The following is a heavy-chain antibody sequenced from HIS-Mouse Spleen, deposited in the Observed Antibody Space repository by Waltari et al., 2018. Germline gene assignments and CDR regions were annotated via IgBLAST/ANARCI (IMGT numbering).Heavy chain of an antibody. V-gene: IGHV4-39*07. CDR3: AREIPYSSSWYDWYFDL. CDR2: IYYSGST. CDR1: GGSISSSSYY. J-gene: IGHJ2*01. Sequence: QLQLQESGPGLVKPSETPSLPCTVSGGSISSSSYYWRWIGQPPGKGRGWIGSIYYSGSTYYTPSLKSRVTISVDTSKTQFSLKLSSVTAADTAVYYCAREIPYSSSWYDWYFDLWGRGTLVTVSS. D-gene: IGHD6-13*01.